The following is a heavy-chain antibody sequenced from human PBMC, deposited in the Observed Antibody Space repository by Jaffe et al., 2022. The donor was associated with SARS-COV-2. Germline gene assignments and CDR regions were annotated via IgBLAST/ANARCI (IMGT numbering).Heavy chain of an antibody. D-gene: IGHD1-1*01. V-gene: IGHV4-39*01. Sequence: QLQLQESGPGLVKPSETLSLTCTVSGGSISSSSYYWGWIRQPPGKGLEWIGSIYYSGSTYYNPSLKSRVTISVDTSKNQFSLKLSSVTAADTAVYYCARHVTKPGFGYFDYWGQGTLVTVSS. CDR1: GGSISSSSYY. CDR3: ARHVTKPGFGYFDY. CDR2: IYYSGST. J-gene: IGHJ4*02.